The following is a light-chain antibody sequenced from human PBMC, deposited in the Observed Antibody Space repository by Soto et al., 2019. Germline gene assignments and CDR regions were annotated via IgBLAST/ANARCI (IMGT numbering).Light chain of an antibody. CDR3: QQYNNWPPWT. V-gene: IGKV1-5*03. CDR2: KAS. J-gene: IGKJ1*01. Sequence: DIQMTQSPSILSASVGDRVTITCGASQSISSWLAWYQQKPVKAPNLLIHKASHLESGVPSRFSGSGSGTEFTLTISSLQSEDFAVYYCQQYNNWPPWTFGQGTKVDIK. CDR1: QSISSW.